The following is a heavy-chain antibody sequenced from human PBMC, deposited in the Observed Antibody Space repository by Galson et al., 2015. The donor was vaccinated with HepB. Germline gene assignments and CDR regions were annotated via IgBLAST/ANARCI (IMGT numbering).Heavy chain of an antibody. Sequence: QSGAEVKRPGESLKISCKGSGYSFTSYWIGWVRQMPGKGLEWMGIIYPGDSDTRYSPSFQGQVTISADKSISTAYLQWSSLKASDTAMYYCARLTHRREPIPTNEGYYYGMDVWGQGTTVTVSS. CDR1: GYSFTSYW. V-gene: IGHV5-51*01. CDR3: ARLTHRREPIPTNEGYYYGMDV. J-gene: IGHJ6*02. D-gene: IGHD1-14*01. CDR2: IYPGDSDT.